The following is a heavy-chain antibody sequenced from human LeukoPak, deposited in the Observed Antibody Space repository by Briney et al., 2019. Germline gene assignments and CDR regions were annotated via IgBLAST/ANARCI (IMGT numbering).Heavy chain of an antibody. CDR3: ASGVYDFWSGFVPRFDY. D-gene: IGHD3-3*01. J-gene: IGHJ4*02. CDR1: GFTFSSYA. CDR2: ISGSGGST. V-gene: IGHV3-23*01. Sequence: GSLRLSCAASGFTFSSYAMSWVRQAPGKGLEWVSAISGSGGSTYYADSVKGRFTISRDNSKNTLYLQMNSLRAEDTAVYYCASGVYDFWSGFVPRFDYWGQGTLVTVSS.